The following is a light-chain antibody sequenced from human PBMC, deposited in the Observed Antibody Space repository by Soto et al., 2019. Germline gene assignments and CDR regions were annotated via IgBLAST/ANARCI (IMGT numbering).Light chain of an antibody. CDR2: DAS. V-gene: IGKV3-11*01. CDR3: QQRENWPLT. CDR1: QSVSTF. Sequence: EIVLTQSPATLSSSPGERATLSCRASQSVSTFLAWYQHKPGQAPRLVIYDASKRATGIPARFSGSGSGTDFTLTISRLEPEDFAVYYCQQRENWPLTFGGGTKVDIK. J-gene: IGKJ4*01.